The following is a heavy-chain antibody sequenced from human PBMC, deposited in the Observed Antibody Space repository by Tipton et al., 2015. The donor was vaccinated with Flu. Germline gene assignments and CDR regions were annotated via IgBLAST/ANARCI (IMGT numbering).Heavy chain of an antibody. D-gene: IGHD7-27*01. CDR1: GDYIASDHY. J-gene: IGHJ4*02. Sequence: TLSLTCSVSGDYIASDHYWGWIRQPPGGGLEWIGNIHQSGTNYYNPSLRGRVTFSVDKSKNQFSLSLTSVTAADTAVYYCARHVNWGSGYDHCGQGTLVTVSS. V-gene: IGHV4-38-2*01. CDR3: ARHVNWGSGYDH. CDR2: IHQSGTN.